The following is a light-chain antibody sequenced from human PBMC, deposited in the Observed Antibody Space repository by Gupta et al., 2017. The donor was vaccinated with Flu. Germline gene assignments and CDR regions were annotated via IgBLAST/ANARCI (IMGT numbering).Light chain of an antibody. CDR2: EVS. CDR1: SSDVGGYNY. Sequence: QSALTQPASVSGSPGQSLTISCTGTSSDVGGYNYVSWYQQHPGKAPKLMIFEVSNRPSGVSNRFSGSKSGSTASLTISGLQAEDEGDYYCASYTNSGPYVFGTGTQVTVL. J-gene: IGLJ1*01. V-gene: IGLV2-14*01. CDR3: ASYTNSGPYV.